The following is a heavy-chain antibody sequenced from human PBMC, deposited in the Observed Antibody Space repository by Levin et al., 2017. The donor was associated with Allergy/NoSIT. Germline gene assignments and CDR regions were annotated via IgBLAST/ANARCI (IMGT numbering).Heavy chain of an antibody. D-gene: IGHD6-13*01. Sequence: SETLSLTCTVSGDSIGSRSYYWGWIRQPPGKGLEWIGSIYYSGSTYYNPSLKSRVTISVDTSKNQFSLKLTSVTAADTAVYYCVRRFAASSTWDFDYWGQGTLVTVSS. J-gene: IGHJ4*02. CDR1: GDSIGSRSYY. CDR2: IYYSGST. V-gene: IGHV4-39*01. CDR3: VRRFAASSTWDFDY.